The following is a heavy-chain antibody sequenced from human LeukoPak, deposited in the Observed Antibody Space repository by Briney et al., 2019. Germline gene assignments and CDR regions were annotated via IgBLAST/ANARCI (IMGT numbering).Heavy chain of an antibody. D-gene: IGHD6-6*01. CDR2: IIPIFGTA. J-gene: IGHJ6*03. V-gene: IGHV1-69*05. CDR1: GGTFSSYA. Sequence: GASVKVSRKASGGTFSSYAISWVRQAPGQGLEWMGGIIPIFGTANYAQKFQGRVTITTDESTSTAYMELSSLRSEDTAVYYCARGIAARPVGENYYYYYMDVWGKGTTVTVSS. CDR3: ARGIAARPVGENYYYYYMDV.